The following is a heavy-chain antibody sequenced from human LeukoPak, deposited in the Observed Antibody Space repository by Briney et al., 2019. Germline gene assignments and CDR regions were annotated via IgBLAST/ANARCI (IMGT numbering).Heavy chain of an antibody. CDR1: GFTFSSYS. J-gene: IGHJ4*02. D-gene: IGHD5-12*01. V-gene: IGHV3-21*01. Sequence: GGSLRLSCAASGFTFSSYSMNWVRQAPGKGLEGVSSISSSSSYIYYADSVKGRFTISRDNAKNSLYLQMNSLRAEDTAVYYCARLISRYAPFDYWGQGTLVTVSS. CDR2: ISSSSSYI. CDR3: ARLISRYAPFDY.